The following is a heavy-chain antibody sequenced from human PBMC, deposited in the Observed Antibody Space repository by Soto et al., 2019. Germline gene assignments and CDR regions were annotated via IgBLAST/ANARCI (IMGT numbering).Heavy chain of an antibody. CDR2: IVPIFGTA. J-gene: IGHJ6*02. D-gene: IGHD2-2*02. V-gene: IGHV1-69*01. Sequence: NVFGNPSGLALRISAIGCVRQAPGPTREWIQGIVPIFGTADYAQKFQGRVTIPADESTSTAYMELSSLRSEDTAVYYCARGYCSSTSCYTGIRFGSYYYGMDVWGQGTTVSVA. CDR1: GLALRISA. CDR3: ARGYCSSTSCYTGIRFGSYYYGMDV.